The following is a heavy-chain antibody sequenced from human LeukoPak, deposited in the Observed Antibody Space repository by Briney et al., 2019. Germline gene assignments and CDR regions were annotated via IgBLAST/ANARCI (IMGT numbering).Heavy chain of an antibody. Sequence: GGSLRLSCAASGFTFYRYGINWVRQAPGKGLEWVAFIRYDGSNKYYADSVKGRFTISRDNSKNTLYLQMNSLRVEDTAVYYCATLPYYYDSSGSYYFDYWGQGTLVTVSS. CDR2: IRYDGSNK. V-gene: IGHV3-30*02. D-gene: IGHD3-22*01. CDR1: GFTFYRYG. J-gene: IGHJ4*02. CDR3: ATLPYYYDSSGSYYFDY.